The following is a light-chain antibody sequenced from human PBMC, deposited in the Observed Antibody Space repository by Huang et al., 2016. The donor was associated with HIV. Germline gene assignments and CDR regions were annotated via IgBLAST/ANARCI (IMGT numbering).Light chain of an antibody. J-gene: IGKJ2*01. CDR3: EQYNDWPYT. CDR1: QSVGSN. V-gene: IGKV3-15*01. Sequence: EIVMTQSPATLSLSPGERATLSCRASQSVGSNLAWYQHRPGQAPRLLIHGASTRATGIPARVSGSGSGTDFSLTISSLQSEDFAVYYCEQYNDWPYTFGQGTKLEIK. CDR2: GAS.